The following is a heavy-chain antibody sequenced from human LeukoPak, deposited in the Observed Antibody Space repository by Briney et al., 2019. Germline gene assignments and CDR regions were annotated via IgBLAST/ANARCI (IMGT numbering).Heavy chain of an antibody. CDR2: ISAYNGNT. D-gene: IGHD1-1*01. J-gene: IGHJ2*01. CDR3: ARDGTGTTYDYWYFDL. Sequence: ASVKVSCKASGYTFTSYGISWVRQAPGQGLEWMGWISAYNGNTNYAQKLQGRVTMTTDTSTSTAYMELSSLRSEDTAVYYCARDGTGTTYDYWYFDLWGRGTLVTVSS. V-gene: IGHV1-18*01. CDR1: GYTFTSYG.